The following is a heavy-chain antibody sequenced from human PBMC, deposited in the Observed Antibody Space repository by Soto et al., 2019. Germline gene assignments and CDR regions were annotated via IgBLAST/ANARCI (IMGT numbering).Heavy chain of an antibody. Sequence: QVQLVQSGAEVKKPGASVKVSCKASGYTFTSYARSWVRQAPGQRLEWMGWINAGNGNTKYSQKFQGRVTITRDTSASTAYMELSSLRSEDTAVYYCARSVGAALSDYWGQGTLVTVSS. V-gene: IGHV1-3*01. CDR2: INAGNGNT. CDR3: ARSVGAALSDY. CDR1: GYTFTSYA. J-gene: IGHJ4*02. D-gene: IGHD1-26*01.